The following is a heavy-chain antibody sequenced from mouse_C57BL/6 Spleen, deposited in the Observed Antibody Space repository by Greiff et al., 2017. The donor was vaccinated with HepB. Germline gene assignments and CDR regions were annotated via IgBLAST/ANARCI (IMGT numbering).Heavy chain of an antibody. CDR1: GYTFTDYY. CDR3: ARSYYGSSYVGYAMDY. D-gene: IGHD1-1*01. CDR2: INPYNGGT. J-gene: IGHJ4*01. Sequence: EVQLQQSGPVLVKPGASVKMSCKASGYTFTDYYMNWVKQSHGKSLEWIGVINPYNGGTSYNQKFKGKATLTVDKSSSTAYMELNSLTSEDSAVYYCARSYYGSSYVGYAMDYWGQGTSVTVSS. V-gene: IGHV1-19*01.